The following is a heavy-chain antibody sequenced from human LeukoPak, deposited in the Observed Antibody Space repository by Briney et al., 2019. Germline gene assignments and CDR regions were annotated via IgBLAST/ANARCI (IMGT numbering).Heavy chain of an antibody. V-gene: IGHV1-18*01. Sequence: ASVKVSCKASGYTFTSYGISWVRQAPGQGLEWMGWISAYNGNANYAQKLQGRVTMTTDTSTSTAYMELRSLRSDDTAVYYCARVDCSGGSCYSVRKYYYYGMDVWGQGTTVTVSS. CDR1: GYTFTSYG. J-gene: IGHJ6*02. D-gene: IGHD2-15*01. CDR3: ARVDCSGGSCYSVRKYYYYGMDV. CDR2: ISAYNGNA.